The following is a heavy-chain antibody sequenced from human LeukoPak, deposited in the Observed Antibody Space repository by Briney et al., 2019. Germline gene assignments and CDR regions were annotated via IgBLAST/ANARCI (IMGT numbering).Heavy chain of an antibody. CDR1: GFTFSNNW. D-gene: IGHD2-8*02. J-gene: IGHJ5*02. CDR2: IKKDGSEK. V-gene: IGHV3-7*01. Sequence: GGSLRLSCAASGFTFSNNWMSWVRQAPGKGLECVANIKKDGSEKNYINSVKGRFTISRDNAKNSLYLQMNSLRAGDTALYYCVKDAGTAWGQGTLVTVSS. CDR3: VKDAGTA.